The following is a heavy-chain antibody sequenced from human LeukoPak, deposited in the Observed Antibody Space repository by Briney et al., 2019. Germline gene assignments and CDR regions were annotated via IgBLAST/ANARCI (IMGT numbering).Heavy chain of an antibody. CDR2: INHSGST. CDR1: GGSFSGYY. CDR3: ARGFPIRYFDWLLGWFDP. J-gene: IGHJ5*02. D-gene: IGHD3-9*01. Sequence: PSETLSLTCAVYGGSFSGYYWSWIRQPPGKGLEWMGEINHSGSTNYNPSLKSRVTISVDTSKNQFSLKLSSVTAADTAVYYCARGFPIRYFDWLLGWFDPWGQGTLVTVSS. V-gene: IGHV4-34*01.